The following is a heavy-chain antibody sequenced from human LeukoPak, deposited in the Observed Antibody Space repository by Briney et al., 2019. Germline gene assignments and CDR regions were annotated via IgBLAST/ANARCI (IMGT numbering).Heavy chain of an antibody. CDR3: ARGAAVTTGLGWFDP. J-gene: IGHJ5*02. CDR2: IYYSGST. D-gene: IGHD4-17*01. Sequence: SETLSLTCTVSGGSISSGGYYWSWIRQHPGKGLEWIGYIYYSGSTYYNPSLKSRVTISVDTSKNQFSLKLSSVTAVDTAVYYCARGAAVTTGLGWFDPWGQGTLVTVSS. V-gene: IGHV4-31*03. CDR1: GGSISSGGYY.